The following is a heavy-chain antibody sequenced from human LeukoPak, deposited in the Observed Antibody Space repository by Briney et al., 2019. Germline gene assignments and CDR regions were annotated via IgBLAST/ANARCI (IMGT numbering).Heavy chain of an antibody. CDR2: INPNSGDT. CDR3: ARTLPNYYYGMDV. Sequence: ASVKVSCKASGYTFSGYYKHWVRQAPGQGLEWMGWINPNSGDTNYAQKFQGRVSMTRDTSINTAYMELSRLRSDDTSVYYCARTLPNYYYGMDVWGQGTTVTVSS. V-gene: IGHV1-2*02. D-gene: IGHD1-26*01. J-gene: IGHJ6*02. CDR1: GYTFSGYY.